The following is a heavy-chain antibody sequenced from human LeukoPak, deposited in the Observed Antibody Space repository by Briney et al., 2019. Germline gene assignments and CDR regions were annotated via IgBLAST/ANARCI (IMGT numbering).Heavy chain of an antibody. D-gene: IGHD1-1*01. CDR1: GYTFTGYY. CDR3: ARDRGTWNDDGFDY. CDR2: INPNSGGT. V-gene: IGHV1-2*02. J-gene: IGHJ4*02. Sequence: ASVKVSCKASGYTFTGYYMHWVRQAPGQGLEWMGWINPNSGGTNYARKFQGRVTMTRDTSISTTYMELSRLRSDDTAVYYCARDRGTWNDDGFDYWGQGTLVTVSS.